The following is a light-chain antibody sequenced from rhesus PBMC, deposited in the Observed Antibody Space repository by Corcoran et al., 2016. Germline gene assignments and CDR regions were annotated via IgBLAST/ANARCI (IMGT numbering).Light chain of an antibody. J-gene: IGKJ3*01. CDR1: QSVGSY. CDR2: GAS. V-gene: IGKV3-53*02. Sequence: LTQSPATLSLSPGERAALSCRASQSVGSYLAWYQQKPGPAPRLLIYGASSRATGLPDRFRGSGSGTDFTLTISSLEPEDFAVYYCQKYSSPPFTFGPGTKLNLK. CDR3: QKYSSPPFT.